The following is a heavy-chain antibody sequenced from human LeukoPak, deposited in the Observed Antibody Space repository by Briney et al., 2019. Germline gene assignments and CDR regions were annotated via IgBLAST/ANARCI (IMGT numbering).Heavy chain of an antibody. V-gene: IGHV1-69*13. CDR3: ARVFGSSSAYCYNWFDP. Sequence: GASVKVSCKASGRTFSSYAISWVRQAPGQGLEWMGGIIPMFGTANYAQKFQGRVTITADESTSTAYMELSSLRSEDTAVYYCARVFGSSSAYCYNWFDPLGQGTLVIVSS. J-gene: IGHJ5*02. CDR2: IIPMFGTA. D-gene: IGHD6-19*01. CDR1: GRTFSSYA.